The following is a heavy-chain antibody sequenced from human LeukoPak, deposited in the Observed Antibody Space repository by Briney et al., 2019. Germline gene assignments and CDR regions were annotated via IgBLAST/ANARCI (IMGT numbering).Heavy chain of an antibody. Sequence: GGSLRLSCAASGFTFSTYAMSWVRQAPGKGLEWVSAISGSGGSTYYADSVKGRFTISRDNSKNTLYLQMNSLRAEDTAVYYCAKGIDYSNYLYDYWGQGTLVTVSS. J-gene: IGHJ4*02. V-gene: IGHV3-23*01. CDR3: AKGIDYSNYLYDY. D-gene: IGHD4-11*01. CDR1: GFTFSTYA. CDR2: ISGSGGST.